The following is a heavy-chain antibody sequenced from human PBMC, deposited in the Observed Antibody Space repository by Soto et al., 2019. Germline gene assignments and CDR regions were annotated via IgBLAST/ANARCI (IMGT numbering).Heavy chain of an antibody. J-gene: IGHJ6*02. CDR2: ISAYNGNT. V-gene: IGHV1-18*01. CDR1: GYTFTSYG. D-gene: IGHD3-16*01. CDR3: AREGPFVGGLVYYYYGMDV. Sequence: ASVKVSCKASGYTFTSYGISWVRQAPGQGLEWMGWISAYNGNTNYAQKLQGRVTMTTDTSSSTAYMELRSLRSDDTAVYYCAREGPFVGGLVYYYYGMDVWGQGTTVTVSS.